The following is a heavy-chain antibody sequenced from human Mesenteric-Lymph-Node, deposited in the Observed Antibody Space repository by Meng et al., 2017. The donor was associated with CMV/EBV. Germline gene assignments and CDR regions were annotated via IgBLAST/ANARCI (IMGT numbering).Heavy chain of an antibody. Sequence: SETLSLTCTVSGGSISSGGYYWSWIRQHPGKGLEWIGYIYYSGSTYYNPSLKSRVTISLDTSKNQFSLKLSSVTAADTAVYYCARVPALIQLWVDAYYFDYWGQGTLVTVSS. CDR2: IYYSGST. CDR1: GGSISSGGYY. D-gene: IGHD5-18*01. CDR3: ARVPALIQLWVDAYYFDY. J-gene: IGHJ4*02. V-gene: IGHV4-31*03.